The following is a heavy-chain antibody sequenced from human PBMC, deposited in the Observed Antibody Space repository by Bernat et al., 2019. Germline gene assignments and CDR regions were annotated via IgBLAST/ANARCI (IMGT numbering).Heavy chain of an antibody. Sequence: EVQVVESGGGLVQPGGSLRLSCAASGFTFSSYSMNWVRQAPGKGLEWVSSISSSSSYIYYADSVKGRFTISRDNAKNSLYLQMNSLRAEDTAVYYCARDDTAMVPGYYYYYMDVWGKGTTVTVSS. D-gene: IGHD5-18*01. CDR3: ARDDTAMVPGYYYYYMDV. J-gene: IGHJ6*03. CDR1: GFTFSSYS. CDR2: ISSSSSYI. V-gene: IGHV3-21*01.